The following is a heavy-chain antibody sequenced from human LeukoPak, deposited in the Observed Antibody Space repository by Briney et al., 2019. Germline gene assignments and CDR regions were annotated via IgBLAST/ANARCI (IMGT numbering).Heavy chain of an antibody. Sequence: SETLSLTCTVSGYSISSGYYWGWIRQPPGQGLEWIGYIYYSGSTNYNPSLKSRVTISVDTSKNQFSLKLSSVTAADTAVYYCARDWGAAARAFWFDPWGQGTLVTVSS. D-gene: IGHD6-13*01. CDR2: IYYSGST. CDR1: GYSISSGYY. J-gene: IGHJ5*02. CDR3: ARDWGAAARAFWFDP. V-gene: IGHV4-61*01.